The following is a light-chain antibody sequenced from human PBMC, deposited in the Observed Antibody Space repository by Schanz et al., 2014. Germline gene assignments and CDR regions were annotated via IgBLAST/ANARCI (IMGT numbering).Light chain of an antibody. Sequence: DIQMTQSPSSLAASVGNRITITCRASQAISNHVAWYQQKPGKIPQLLIYAASSLQSGVPSRFSGSGAGTDFTLIISSLQPEDVATYYCQNYHGAPWTFGQGTKVEIK. J-gene: IGKJ1*01. CDR3: QNYHGAPWT. CDR2: AAS. V-gene: IGKV1-27*01. CDR1: QAISNH.